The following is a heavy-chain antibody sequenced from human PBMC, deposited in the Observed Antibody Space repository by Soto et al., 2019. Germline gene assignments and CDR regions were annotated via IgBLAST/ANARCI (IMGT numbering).Heavy chain of an antibody. CDR3: ASSLDSSGYYWIDY. D-gene: IGHD3-22*01. Sequence: PSETLSLTCTVSGGSISSGGYYWSWIRQHPGKGLEWIGYIYYSGSTYYNPSLKSRVTISVDTSKNQFSLKLSSVTAADTAVYYCASSLDSSGYYWIDYWGQGTLVTVSS. CDR1: GGSISSGGYY. CDR2: IYYSGST. V-gene: IGHV4-31*03. J-gene: IGHJ4*02.